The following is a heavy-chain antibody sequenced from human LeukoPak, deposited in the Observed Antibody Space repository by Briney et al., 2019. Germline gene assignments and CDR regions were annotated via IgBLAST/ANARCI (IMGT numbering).Heavy chain of an antibody. V-gene: IGHV1-8*01. CDR1: GYTFTGYD. J-gene: IGHJ4*02. D-gene: IGHD1-26*01. CDR2: MNPNTGDT. Sequence: GASVRVSCKASGYTFTGYDINWVRQATGQGLEWMGWMNPNTGDTGYAQKFQGRVTMTRNSYIDTAYMELSGLRSEDTAVYYCTRGSLSGSSRDYWGQGTLLTVSS. CDR3: TRGSLSGSSRDY.